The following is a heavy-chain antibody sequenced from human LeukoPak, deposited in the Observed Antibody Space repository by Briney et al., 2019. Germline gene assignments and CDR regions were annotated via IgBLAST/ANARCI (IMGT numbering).Heavy chain of an antibody. CDR3: AKDGTGSYDY. J-gene: IGHJ4*02. CDR1: GFTFSKYW. Sequence: GGSLRLSCAASGFTFSKYWMHWVRQAPGKGLVWVSRINTDGSDTTYADSVKGRFTISRDNSKNTLYLQMNSLRAEDTAVYYCAKDGTGSYDYWGQGSLVTVSS. CDR2: INTDGSDT. D-gene: IGHD1-26*01. V-gene: IGHV3-74*03.